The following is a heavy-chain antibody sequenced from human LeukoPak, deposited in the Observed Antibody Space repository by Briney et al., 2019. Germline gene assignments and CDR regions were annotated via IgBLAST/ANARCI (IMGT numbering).Heavy chain of an antibody. CDR1: GFTFSSHW. CDR2: IKSDGSST. CDR3: ARVFDI. V-gene: IGHV3-74*01. Sequence: GGSLRLSCAASGFTFSSHWMHWVRQGPGKGLVWVSRIKSDGSSTSYAGSVKGRFTISRDNAKNTLFLQMNSLRDDDTAVYYCARVFDIWGQGTMVSVSS. J-gene: IGHJ3*02.